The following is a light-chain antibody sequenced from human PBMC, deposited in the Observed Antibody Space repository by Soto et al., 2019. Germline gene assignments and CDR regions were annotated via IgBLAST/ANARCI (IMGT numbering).Light chain of an antibody. CDR1: SIDFVTYNR. J-gene: IGLJ1*01. Sequence: QSVLTQPPSVSGSPGQSVTISCTGTSIDFVTYNRVSWYQQPTGTAPKLMISEGHRRPSGVPDRFYGSTSVNSASLTISGLQADDEADYYCCLYIGATTYVFGTGTKGTVL. CDR3: CLYIGATTYV. V-gene: IGLV2-18*01. CDR2: EGH.